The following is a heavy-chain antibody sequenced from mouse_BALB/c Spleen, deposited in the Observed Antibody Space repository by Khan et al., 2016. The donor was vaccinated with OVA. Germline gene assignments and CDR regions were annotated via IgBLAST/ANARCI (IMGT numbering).Heavy chain of an antibody. CDR3: AKKARIKY. V-gene: IGHV3-2*02. CDR1: GYSITSGYG. D-gene: IGHD3-2*02. CDR2: ISYSGST. Sequence: EVKLQESGPGLVKPSQSLSLTCTVTGYSITSGYGWNWIRQFPGNKLEWMGYISYSGSTNYNPSLKSRITITRDTSKKQFFLQLNSVTTEDTATYYCAKKARIKYWGQGTTLTVSS. J-gene: IGHJ2*01.